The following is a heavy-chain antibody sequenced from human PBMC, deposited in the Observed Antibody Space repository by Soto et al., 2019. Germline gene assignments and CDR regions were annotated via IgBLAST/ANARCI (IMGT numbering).Heavy chain of an antibody. D-gene: IGHD3-22*01. CDR3: ARLGRYYDSSGPLDY. CDR2: IYYSGST. Sequence: ASETLSLTCTVSGGSISSSSYYWGWIRQPPGKGLEWIGSIYYSGSTYYNPSLKSRVTISVDTSKNQFSLKLSSVTAADTAVYYCARLGRYYDSSGPLDYWGQGTLVTVSS. CDR1: GGSISSSSYY. V-gene: IGHV4-39*01. J-gene: IGHJ4*02.